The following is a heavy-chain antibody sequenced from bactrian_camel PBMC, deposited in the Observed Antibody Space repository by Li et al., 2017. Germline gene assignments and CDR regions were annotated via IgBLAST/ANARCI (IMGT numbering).Heavy chain of an antibody. V-gene: IGHV3S1*01. CDR1: GLTFSRYV. CDR3: PPPKRVYLYLLPGLTT. J-gene: IGHJ4*01. Sequence: HVQLVESGGGLVQPGGSLRLSCTVSGLTFSRYVMDWVRQAPGKEREGVGCISRGGETRAYADSVKGRFTISQDNSKNTVYLQLNSLNLRTRPCITVPPPKRVYLYLLPGLTTGARGPRSPSP. D-gene: IGHD2*01. CDR2: ISRGGETR.